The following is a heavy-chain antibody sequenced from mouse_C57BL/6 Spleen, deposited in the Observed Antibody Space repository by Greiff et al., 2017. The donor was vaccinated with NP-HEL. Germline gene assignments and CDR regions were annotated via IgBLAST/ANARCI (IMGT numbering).Heavy chain of an antibody. V-gene: IGHV1-19*01. J-gene: IGHJ2*01. D-gene: IGHD1-1*01. CDR2: INPYNGGT. Sequence: VQLQQSGPVLVKPGASVKMSCKASGYTFTDYYMNWVKQSHGKSLEWIGVINPYNGGTSYNQKFKGKATLTVDKSSSTAYMELNSLTSEDSAVYYCARKGTNYGSSLYYFDYWGQGTTLTVSS. CDR3: ARKGTNYGSSLYYFDY. CDR1: GYTFTDYY.